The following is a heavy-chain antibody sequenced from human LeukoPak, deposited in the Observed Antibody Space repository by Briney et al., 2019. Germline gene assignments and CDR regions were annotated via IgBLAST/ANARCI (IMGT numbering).Heavy chain of an antibody. CDR2: IHYTGST. CDR1: GGSISSYY. D-gene: IGHD6-19*01. V-gene: IGHV4-59*01. J-gene: IGHJ4*02. CDR3: ARTDSSGWYVFDS. Sequence: SETLSLTCTVSGGSISSYYWSWIRQLPGKGLEWIGHIHYTGSTNHNPSLKSRLTISVDTSKNQFSLKLSSVTAADTAVYYCARTDSSGWYVFDSWGQGTLVTVSS.